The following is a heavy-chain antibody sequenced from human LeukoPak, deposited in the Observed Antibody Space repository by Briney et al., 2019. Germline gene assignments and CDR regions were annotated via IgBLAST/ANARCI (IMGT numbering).Heavy chain of an antibody. J-gene: IGHJ4*02. V-gene: IGHV3-64D*06. Sequence: GGSLRLSCSASGFTFSTYAMHWVRQAPGKGLEYVSAISTNGGTTYYAESSRGRFAISRDNSENTLYLQMSSLRADDTAVYYCVKGPGPTVNYYFDFWGQGALVTVSS. CDR3: VKGPGPTVNYYFDF. CDR2: ISTNGGTT. D-gene: IGHD4-17*01. CDR1: GFTFSTYA.